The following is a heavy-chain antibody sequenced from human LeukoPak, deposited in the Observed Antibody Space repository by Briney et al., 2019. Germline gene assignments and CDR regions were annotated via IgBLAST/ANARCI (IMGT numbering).Heavy chain of an antibody. CDR3: SRGGTVTNFGY. J-gene: IGHJ4*02. CDR1: GGSISSDY. Sequence: PSETLSLTCIVSGGSISSDYWSWIRQPPGKGLEWIGYIYSSGNTKYNPSLKSRVTISIDTSKNHFSLKLSSVTAADTAVYYCSRGGTVTNFGYWGQGTLVTVSS. CDR2: IYSSGNT. V-gene: IGHV4-59*01. D-gene: IGHD4-17*01.